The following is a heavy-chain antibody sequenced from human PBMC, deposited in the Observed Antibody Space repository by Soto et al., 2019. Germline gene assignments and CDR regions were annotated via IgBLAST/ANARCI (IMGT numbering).Heavy chain of an antibody. CDR2: INAGNGNT. CDR1: GDTFTSYA. J-gene: IGHJ4*02. CDR3: ARETGIVATIFGY. V-gene: IGHV1-3*01. D-gene: IGHD5-12*01. Sequence: ASVKVSCKASGDTFTSYAMHWVRQAPGQRLEWMGWINAGNGNTKYSQKFQGRVTITRDTSASTAYMELSSLRSEDTAVYYCARETGIVATIFGYWGQGTLVTVSS.